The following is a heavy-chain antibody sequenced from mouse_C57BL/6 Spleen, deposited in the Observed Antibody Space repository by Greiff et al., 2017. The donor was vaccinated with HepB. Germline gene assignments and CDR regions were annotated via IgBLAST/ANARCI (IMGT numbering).Heavy chain of an antibody. CDR2: IYPGSGST. CDR1: GYTFTSYW. Sequence: QVQLKQPGAELVKPGASVKMSCKASGYTFTSYWITWVKQRPGQGLEWIGDIYPGSGSTNYNEKFKSKATLTVDTSSSTAYMQLSSLTSEDSAVYYCARTITTVVAYYAMDYWGQGTSVTVSS. V-gene: IGHV1-55*01. D-gene: IGHD1-1*01. J-gene: IGHJ4*01. CDR3: ARTITTVVAYYAMDY.